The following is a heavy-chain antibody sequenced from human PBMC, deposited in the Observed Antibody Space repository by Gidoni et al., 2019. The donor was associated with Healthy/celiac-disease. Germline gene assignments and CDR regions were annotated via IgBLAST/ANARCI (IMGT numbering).Heavy chain of an antibody. V-gene: IGHV1-2*02. D-gene: IGHD2-2*02. CDR2: INPNSGGT. J-gene: IGHJ6*02. Sequence: QVQLVQSGAEVKKPGASVKVSCKASGYTFTGYYMHWVRQAPGQGLEWMGWINPNSGGTNYAQKFQGRVTMTRDTSISTAYMELSRLRSDDTAVYYCARAKGGGSTRNIVVVPAAIERFGMDVWGQGTTVTVSS. CDR1: GYTFTGYY. CDR3: ARAKGGGSTRNIVVVPAAIERFGMDV.